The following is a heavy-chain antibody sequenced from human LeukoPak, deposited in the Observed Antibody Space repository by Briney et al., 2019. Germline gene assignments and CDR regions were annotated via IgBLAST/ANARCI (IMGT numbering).Heavy chain of an antibody. CDR3: ARIRLRPYYYMDV. CDR1: GFTFSSYE. Sequence: GGTLRLSCAASGFTFSSYEMNWVRQAPGKGLEWVSYISSSGSTIYYADSEKGRFTISRDNAKNTLYLQMNSLRAEDTAMYYCARIRLRPYYYMDVWGKGTTVTVSS. CDR2: ISSSGSTI. D-gene: IGHD4-17*01. J-gene: IGHJ6*03. V-gene: IGHV3-48*03.